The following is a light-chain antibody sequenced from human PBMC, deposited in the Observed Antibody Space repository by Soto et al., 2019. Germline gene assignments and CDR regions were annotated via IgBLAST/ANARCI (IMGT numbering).Light chain of an antibody. Sequence: EIVLTQSPATLSASPGERATLSCRASHSISNNLAWYQQKPGQAPRLLLYGVSTRATGIPARFTGSGSGTEFTLSISSLQSEDFAVYYCQRYNDWPLTFGGGTKVEI. CDR3: QRYNDWPLT. J-gene: IGKJ4*01. CDR1: HSISNN. CDR2: GVS. V-gene: IGKV3-15*01.